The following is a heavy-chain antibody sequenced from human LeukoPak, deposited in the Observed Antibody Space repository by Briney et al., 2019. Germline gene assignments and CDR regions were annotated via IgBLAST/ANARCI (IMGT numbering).Heavy chain of an antibody. J-gene: IGHJ4*02. Sequence: PGGSLRLSCAASGFTFSSYSMNWVRQAPGKGLEWVSSISSSSSYIYYADSVKGRFTISRDNAKNSLYLQMNGLRAEDTAVYYCASSIAVAGTENYFDYWGQGTLATVSS. V-gene: IGHV3-21*01. CDR1: GFTFSSYS. CDR3: ASSIAVAGTENYFDY. CDR2: ISSSSSYI. D-gene: IGHD6-19*01.